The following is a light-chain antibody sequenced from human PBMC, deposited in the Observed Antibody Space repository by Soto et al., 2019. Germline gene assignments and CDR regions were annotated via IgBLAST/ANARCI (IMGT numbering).Light chain of an antibody. J-gene: IGKJ3*01. CDR3: QQSSSPPLT. Sequence: DIQMTQSPSSLSASVGDRVTITCRASQSIRNYLNWYQQKPGKAPKVLIYAASSLQSGVPSRFSGSGSGTEFTLTISSLQPEDFVTYYCQQSSSPPLTFGPGTKVAVK. CDR1: QSIRNY. CDR2: AAS. V-gene: IGKV1-39*01.